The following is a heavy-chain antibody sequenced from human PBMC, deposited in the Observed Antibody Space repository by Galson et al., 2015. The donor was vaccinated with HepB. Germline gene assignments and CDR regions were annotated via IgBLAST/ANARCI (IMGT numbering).Heavy chain of an antibody. Sequence: SVKVSCKASGYTFTSYGISWVRQAPGQGLEWMGWISAYNGNTNYAQKLQGRVTMTTDTSTSTAYMELRSLRSDDTAVYYCAREEGQKYCTNGVCYNVGHYYYYGMDVWGQGTTVTVSS. D-gene: IGHD2-8*01. CDR2: ISAYNGNT. V-gene: IGHV1-18*04. CDR3: AREEGQKYCTNGVCYNVGHYYYYGMDV. CDR1: GYTFTSYG. J-gene: IGHJ6*02.